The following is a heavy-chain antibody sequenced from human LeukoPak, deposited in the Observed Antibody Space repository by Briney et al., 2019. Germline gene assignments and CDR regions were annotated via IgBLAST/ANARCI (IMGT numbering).Heavy chain of an antibody. CDR3: ARGGATMIVGDNLNI. CDR1: GYTFTAYY. J-gene: IGHJ3*02. Sequence: GASVKVSCKASGYTFTAYYVHWVRQAPGQGLEWMGWITPHSGGTKYAQKFQGRVTMTRDTSISTAYMELSRLRSDDTAVYYCARGGATMIVGDNLNIWGQGTMVTVSS. CDR2: ITPHSGGT. D-gene: IGHD3-22*01. V-gene: IGHV1-2*02.